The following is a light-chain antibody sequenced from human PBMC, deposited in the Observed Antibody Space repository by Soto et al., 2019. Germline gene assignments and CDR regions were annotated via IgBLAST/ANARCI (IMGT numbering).Light chain of an antibody. Sequence: IQMTRSPSSLSASVGDRVTITCRASQSISIYLNWYQQKPGKAPKLLIYAASSLQSGVPSRFSGSGSGTDFTLTIRSLQHEDFATYYCQQSYSRTFGQGTKVDIK. CDR3: QQSYSRT. CDR2: AAS. J-gene: IGKJ1*01. CDR1: QSISIY. V-gene: IGKV1-39*01.